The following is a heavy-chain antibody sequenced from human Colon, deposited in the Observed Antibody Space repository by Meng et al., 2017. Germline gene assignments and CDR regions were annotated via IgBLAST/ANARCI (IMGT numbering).Heavy chain of an antibody. CDR3: AKVSAGRCNGASFYSSGFDP. CDR1: GFTFNTYA. CDR2: ISGDGGSI. J-gene: IGHJ5*02. D-gene: IGHD2-2*01. V-gene: IGHV3-23*01. Sequence: GGSLRLSCAASGFTFNTYAMSWVRQAPGKGLEWVSSISGDGGSIYHADSVKGRFTMSRDNSKNTLYLQMNSLRADDTAVYYCAKVSAGRCNGASFYSSGFDPWGQGTLVTVS.